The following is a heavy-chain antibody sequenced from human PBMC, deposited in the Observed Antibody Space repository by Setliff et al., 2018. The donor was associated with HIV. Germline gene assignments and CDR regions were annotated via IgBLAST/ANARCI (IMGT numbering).Heavy chain of an antibody. CDR1: GASISSHY. Sequence: PSETLSLTCTVSGASISSHYWSWIRQPPGKGLEWIGYIYYRGSTNYNPSLKSRVTMSLDRSKRQFSLKLTSLTAADTAVYYCAREGRHYSSAWTFDYWGQGTLVTVSS. CDR3: AREGRHYSSAWTFDY. V-gene: IGHV4-59*11. CDR2: IYYRGST. J-gene: IGHJ4*02. D-gene: IGHD6-19*01.